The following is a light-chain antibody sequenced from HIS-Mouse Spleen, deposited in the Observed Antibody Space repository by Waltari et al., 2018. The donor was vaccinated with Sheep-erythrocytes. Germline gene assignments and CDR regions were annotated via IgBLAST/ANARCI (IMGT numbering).Light chain of an antibody. J-gene: IGLJ2*01. V-gene: IGLV3-1*01. CDR3: QAWDSSHVV. CDR2: QDS. Sequence: SYELTQPPSVSVSPGQTASITCSGDTLGDKYSCWYQQKPAQSPVLVSYQDSKRPSGIPERFSGSNSGNTATLTISGTQAMDEADYYCQAWDSSHVVFGGGTKLTVL. CDR1: TLGDKY.